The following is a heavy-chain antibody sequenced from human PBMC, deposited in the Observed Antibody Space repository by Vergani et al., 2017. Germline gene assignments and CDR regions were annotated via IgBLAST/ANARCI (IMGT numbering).Heavy chain of an antibody. CDR1: GYTFTAYY. CDR3: ARAGGVPYYYYYYMDV. J-gene: IGHJ6*03. V-gene: IGHV1-46*01. CDR2: ISPDGFST. D-gene: IGHD4-23*01. Sequence: QVQLVQSGAEVGKPGASVKISCKASGYTFTAYYIHWVRQAPEQGLEWVGVISPDGFSTFYAQKFQGRVTITRDTSISTAYMELSSLRSEDTAVYYCARAGGVPYYYYYYMDVWGKGP.